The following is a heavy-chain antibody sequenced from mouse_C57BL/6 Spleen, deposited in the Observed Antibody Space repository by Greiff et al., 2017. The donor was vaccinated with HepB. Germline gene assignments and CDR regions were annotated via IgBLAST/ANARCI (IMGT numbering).Heavy chain of an antibody. Sequence: VQLQQPGAELVRPGTSVKLSCKASGYTFTSYWMHWVKQRPGQGLEWIGVIDPSDSYTNYNQKFKGKATLTVDTSSSTAYMQLSRLTSEDAAVYYCERTIVTHYYAMDYWGQGTSVTVSS. CDR3: ERTIVTHYYAMDY. V-gene: IGHV1-59*01. CDR2: IDPSDSYT. D-gene: IGHD2-5*01. CDR1: GYTFTSYW. J-gene: IGHJ4*01.